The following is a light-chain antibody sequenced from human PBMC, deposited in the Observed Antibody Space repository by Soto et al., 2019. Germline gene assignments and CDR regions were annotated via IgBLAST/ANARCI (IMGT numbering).Light chain of an antibody. CDR3: QQYESLVH. Sequence: DIPMTQSPSTLSASVGDRVTITCRASQSISSWLAWYQQKPGKAPNLLIYDASSLESGVPSRFSGSGSGTEFTLTISSLQPDDFATYYCQQYESLVHFGGGTKVEIK. J-gene: IGKJ4*01. V-gene: IGKV1-5*01. CDR1: QSISSW. CDR2: DAS.